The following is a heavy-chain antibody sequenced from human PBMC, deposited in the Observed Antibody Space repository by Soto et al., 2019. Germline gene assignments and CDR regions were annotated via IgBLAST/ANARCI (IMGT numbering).Heavy chain of an antibody. J-gene: IGHJ4*02. CDR1: GFSLSTIGVG. CDR2: IYWDEDR. CDR3: AHMGYTNGYVDY. Sequence: SGPTLVNPTQTLTLTCSFPGFSLSTIGVGVGWIRQPPGKALEWLAVIYWDEDRSYSPSLKSRLTITKDTSKNQVVLTVTNMDPVDTATYYCAHMGYTNGYVDYWGQGTLVTVSS. D-gene: IGHD2-8*01. V-gene: IGHV2-5*02.